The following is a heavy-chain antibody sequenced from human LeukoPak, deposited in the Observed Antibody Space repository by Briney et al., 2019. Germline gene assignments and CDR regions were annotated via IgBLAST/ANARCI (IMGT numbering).Heavy chain of an antibody. CDR1: GFTFNSYA. D-gene: IGHD2-2*01. CDR2: ISGSGGGT. CDR3: ASGGGYCSSTSCYVSDY. J-gene: IGHJ4*02. Sequence: GGSLRLSCAASGFTFNSYAMSWVRQAPEKGLEWVATISGSGGGTYYAASVKGRFTISRDNSKNTLYLQMNSLRAEDTAVYYCASGGGYCSSTSCYVSDYWGQGTLVTVSS. V-gene: IGHV3-23*01.